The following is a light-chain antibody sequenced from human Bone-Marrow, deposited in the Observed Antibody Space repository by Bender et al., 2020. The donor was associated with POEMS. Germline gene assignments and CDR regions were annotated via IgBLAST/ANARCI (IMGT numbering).Light chain of an antibody. J-gene: IGLJ2*01. CDR1: SADVGTYNL. Sequence: QSALTQPASVSGSPGQSITISCTGTSADVGTYNLVSWYQQHPGEAPKLIIYEVSKRPSGVSDRFSGSKSRNTASLTISGLQPEDEAVYYCCSYAGSRFVEFGGGTTLTVL. CDR3: CSYAGSRFVE. CDR2: EVS. V-gene: IGLV2-23*02.